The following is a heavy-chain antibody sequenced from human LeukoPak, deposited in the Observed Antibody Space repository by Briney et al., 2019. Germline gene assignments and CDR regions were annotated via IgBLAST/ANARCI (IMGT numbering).Heavy chain of an antibody. Sequence: GGSLRLSCAASGFTLSSYEMNWVRQASGKGLEWVSFISSSGSTVNYVDSVKDRFTISRDNAKNSLYLQMDSLRAEDTAVYYCARWYCDKNICPSYYYGMDVWGQGTTVTVSS. V-gene: IGHV3-48*03. CDR2: ISSSGSTV. CDR3: ARWYCDKNICPSYYYGMDV. J-gene: IGHJ6*02. CDR1: GFTLSSYE. D-gene: IGHD2/OR15-2a*01.